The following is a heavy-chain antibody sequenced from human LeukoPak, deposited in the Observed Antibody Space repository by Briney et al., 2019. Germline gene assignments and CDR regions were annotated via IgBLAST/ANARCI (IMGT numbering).Heavy chain of an antibody. CDR3: ARQAASNAFDI. V-gene: IGHV5-51*01. D-gene: IGHD2-15*01. CDR1: GYSFTTYW. CDR2: IYPGDSDT. J-gene: IGHJ3*02. Sequence: GESLKISCKGSGYSFTTYWIGWVRQMPGNGLEWMGIIYPGDSDTRYSPSFQGQVTISADKSTSTAYLQWSSLKASDTAMYYCARQAASNAFDIWGQGTMVTVSS.